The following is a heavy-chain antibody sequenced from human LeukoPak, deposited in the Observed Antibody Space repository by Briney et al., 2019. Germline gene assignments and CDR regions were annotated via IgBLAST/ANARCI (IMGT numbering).Heavy chain of an antibody. CDR1: GASVSTSGSY. CDR3: ATLRGYCSGTSCLAEEFDL. V-gene: IGHV4-39*07. CDR2: IYYNGNT. Sequence: KASETLSLTCTVSGASVSTSGSYWGWIRQPPGRGLEWIGSIYYNGNTYNNPSLKSRVTMSVDTSKNHFSLKLSSVTAADTAVYYCATLRGYCSGTSCLAEEFDLWGQGTLVSVSS. D-gene: IGHD2-2*01. J-gene: IGHJ5*02.